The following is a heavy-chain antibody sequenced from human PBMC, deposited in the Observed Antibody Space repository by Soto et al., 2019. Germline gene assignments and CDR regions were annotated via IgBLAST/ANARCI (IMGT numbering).Heavy chain of an antibody. D-gene: IGHD3-3*01. CDR1: GGSVSSGSYY. CDR3: AKWSEIHRSFDY. V-gene: IGHV4-61*01. Sequence: QVQLQESGPGLVKPSETLSLTCTVSGGSVSSGSYYWSWIRQPPGKGLEWIGYIYYSGSTNYNPSLKSRVTMSVDTSGDQFSLNLRAVTAADTAVYYCAKWSEIHRSFDYWGQGILVTVSS. J-gene: IGHJ4*02. CDR2: IYYSGST.